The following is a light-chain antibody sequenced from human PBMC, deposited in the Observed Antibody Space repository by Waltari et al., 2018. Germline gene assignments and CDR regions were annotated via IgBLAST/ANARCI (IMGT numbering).Light chain of an antibody. J-gene: IGKJ4*01. V-gene: IGKV4-1*01. Sequence: DIVMTQSPDSLAVSLGERATLNCKSSQSVLYSSNNKNYLAWYQQKPGQPPKLLIYWASTRESGVPDRFSGSGSGTDFTLIISSLQAEDVAVYYCQQYYSTPRTLTFGGGTKVEIK. CDR2: WAS. CDR3: QQYYSTPRTLT. CDR1: QSVLYSSNNKNY.